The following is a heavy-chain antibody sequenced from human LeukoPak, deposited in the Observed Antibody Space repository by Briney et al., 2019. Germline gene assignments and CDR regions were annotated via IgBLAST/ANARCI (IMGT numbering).Heavy chain of an antibody. Sequence: SETLSLTCTVSGYSISSGYYWGWIRQLPGKGLEWIGSIYHSGSTYYNPSLKSRVTISVDTSKNHFSLKLTSVTAADTAVYYCARGYSSGPSSRYYFDYWGQGTLVTVSS. CDR3: ARGYSSGPSSRYYFDY. J-gene: IGHJ4*02. CDR1: GYSISSGYY. CDR2: IYHSGST. V-gene: IGHV4-38-2*02. D-gene: IGHD6-19*01.